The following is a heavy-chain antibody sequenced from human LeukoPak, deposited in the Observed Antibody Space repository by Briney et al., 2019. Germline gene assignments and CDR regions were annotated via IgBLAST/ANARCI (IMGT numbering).Heavy chain of an antibody. Sequence: ASVKVPCKASGYTFTSYAMNWVRQAPGQGLEWMGWINTNTGNPTYAQGFTGRFVFSLDTSVSTAYLQISSLKAEDTAVYYCARASFSWAEWLWLRSSYYYYYMDVWGKGTTVTVSS. J-gene: IGHJ6*03. V-gene: IGHV7-4-1*02. CDR2: INTNTGNP. D-gene: IGHD5-18*01. CDR1: GYTFTSYA. CDR3: ARASFSWAEWLWLRSSYYYYYMDV.